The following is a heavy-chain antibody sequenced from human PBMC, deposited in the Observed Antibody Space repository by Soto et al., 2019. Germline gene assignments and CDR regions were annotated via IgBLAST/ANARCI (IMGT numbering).Heavy chain of an antibody. CDR3: ARSKGYYGSGAKPFDY. CDR1: GGSFSGYY. Sequence: PSETLSLTCAVYGGSFSGYYWSWIRQPPGKGLEWIGEINHSGSTNYNPSLKSRVTISVDTSKNQFSLKLSSVTAADTAVYYCARSKGYYGSGAKPFDYWGQGTLVTVSS. V-gene: IGHV4-34*01. D-gene: IGHD3-10*01. J-gene: IGHJ4*02. CDR2: INHSGST.